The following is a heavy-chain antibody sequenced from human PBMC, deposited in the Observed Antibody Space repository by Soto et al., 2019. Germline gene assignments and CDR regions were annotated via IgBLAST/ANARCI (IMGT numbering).Heavy chain of an antibody. V-gene: IGHV1-18*01. CDR1: GYTFTSYA. J-gene: IGHJ4*02. CDR3: ARNGLHYDILTGYYAFDY. D-gene: IGHD3-9*01. CDR2: ISAYNGNT. Sequence: GASVKVSCKASGYTFTSYAMHWVRQRLEWMGWISAYNGNTKYAQKLQGRVTMTTDTSTSTAYMELRSLRSDDTAVYYCARNGLHYDILTGYYAFDYWGQGTLVTVSS.